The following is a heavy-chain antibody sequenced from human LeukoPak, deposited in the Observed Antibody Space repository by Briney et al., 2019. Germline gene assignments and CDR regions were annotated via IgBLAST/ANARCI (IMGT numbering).Heavy chain of an antibody. J-gene: IGHJ4*02. V-gene: IGHV3-15*01. CDR2: IKNKADGGTT. D-gene: IGHD3-16*02. Sequence: GRSLRLSCAASGFTFSNVWMTWVRQAPGKGLEWVGHIKNKADGGTTDYAAPVKGRFTISRDDSKNTMYLQMNSLKTEDTAVYYCSTDVPFTAGGAIVYWGQGTLVTVSS. CDR1: GFTFSNVW. CDR3: STDVPFTAGGAIVY.